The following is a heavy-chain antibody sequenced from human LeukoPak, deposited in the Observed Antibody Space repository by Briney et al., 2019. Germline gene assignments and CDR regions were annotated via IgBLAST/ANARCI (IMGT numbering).Heavy chain of an antibody. D-gene: IGHD3-9*01. CDR3: ARRPTYYDILTGYYKNYYYYYMDV. J-gene: IGHJ6*03. V-gene: IGHV1-2*02. CDR1: GYTFTGYY. Sequence: ASVKVSCKASGYTFTGYYMHWVRQAPGQGLEWMGWINPNSGGTNYAQKFQGRVTITADESTSTAYMELSSLRSEDTAVYYCARRPTYYDILTGYYKNYYYYYMDVWGKGTTVTISS. CDR2: INPNSGGT.